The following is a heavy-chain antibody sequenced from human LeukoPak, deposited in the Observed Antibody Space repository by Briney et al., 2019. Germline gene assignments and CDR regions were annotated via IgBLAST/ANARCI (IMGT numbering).Heavy chain of an antibody. CDR3: ARASTTVPNLLDH. V-gene: IGHV3-74*01. J-gene: IGHJ4*02. CDR1: GFTFSTYW. CDR2: IKGDGSST. Sequence: GGSLRLSCAASGFTFSTYWMHWVRQAPGKGRVWVARIKGDGSSTIYADSVKGRFTISRDNSKNTLYLQTSSLRAEDTAVYYCARASTTVPNLLDHWGRGTLVTVSS. D-gene: IGHD4-17*01.